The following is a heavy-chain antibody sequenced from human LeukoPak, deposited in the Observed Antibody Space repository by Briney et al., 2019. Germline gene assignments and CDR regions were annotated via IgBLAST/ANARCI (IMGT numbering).Heavy chain of an antibody. CDR1: GYTFSSCG. Sequence: ASVKVSCKASGYTFSSCGISWVRQAPGQGLEWMGWISVYSGNTNYAQRFQGRVTMTTDTSTSTAYMELRSLRSDDTAMYYCARDANGVLGDYWGQGTLVTASS. J-gene: IGHJ4*02. V-gene: IGHV1-18*01. CDR2: ISVYSGNT. D-gene: IGHD2-8*01. CDR3: ARDANGVLGDY.